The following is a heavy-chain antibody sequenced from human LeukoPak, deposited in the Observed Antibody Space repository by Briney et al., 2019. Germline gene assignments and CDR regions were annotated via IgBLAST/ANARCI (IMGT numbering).Heavy chain of an antibody. Sequence: GGSLRLSCAASGFTFSSYSMNWVRQAPGKGLEWVSSISSSSYIYYADSVKGRFTISRDNAKNSLYLQMNSLRAEDTAVYYCARVRGVTNFDYWGQGTLVTVSS. CDR2: ISSSSYI. J-gene: IGHJ4*02. V-gene: IGHV3-21*01. D-gene: IGHD3-10*01. CDR3: ARVRGVTNFDY. CDR1: GFTFSSYS.